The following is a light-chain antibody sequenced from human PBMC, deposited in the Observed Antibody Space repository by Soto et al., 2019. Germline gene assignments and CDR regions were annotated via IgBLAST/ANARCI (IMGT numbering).Light chain of an antibody. CDR3: SSYAGINNHV. Sequence: QSALTQPPSASGSPGQAVTISCTGTSSDVGAYNYVSWYQQHPGRAPKLTIYEVSSRPSGVPDRFSGSKSGNTASLTVSGLQAEDEADYYCSSYAGINNHVFGTGTKLTVL. CDR1: SSDVGAYNY. CDR2: EVS. J-gene: IGLJ1*01. V-gene: IGLV2-8*01.